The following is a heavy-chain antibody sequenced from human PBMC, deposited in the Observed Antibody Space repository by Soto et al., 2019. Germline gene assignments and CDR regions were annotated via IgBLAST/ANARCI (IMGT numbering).Heavy chain of an antibody. CDR3: ARDKVDCSGGSCYRYYYYGMDV. J-gene: IGHJ6*02. CDR2: INAGNGNT. CDR1: GYTFTSYA. Sequence: QVQLVQSGAEVKKPGASVKVCCKASGYTFTSYAMHWVRQAPGQRLEWMGWINAGNGNTKYSQKFQGRVTITRDTSASTAYMELSSLRSEDTAVYYCARDKVDCSGGSCYRYYYYGMDVWGQGTTVTVSS. V-gene: IGHV1-3*01. D-gene: IGHD2-15*01.